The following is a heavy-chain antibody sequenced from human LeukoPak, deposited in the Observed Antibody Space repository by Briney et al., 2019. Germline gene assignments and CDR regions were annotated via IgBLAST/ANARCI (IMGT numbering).Heavy chain of an antibody. V-gene: IGHV3-48*04. CDR2: ISGSSTTL. D-gene: IGHD3-10*01. CDR3: ARLATDGSGTPGFFDY. Sequence: PGGSLRLSCAGAGFTFGYFTMNWVRQAPGKGLEWVSYISGSSTTLYYADSVKGRFTISRDNAKNSLFLQMNGLRADDTAVYYCARLATDGSGTPGFFDYWGQGTLVTVSS. CDR1: GFTFGYFT. J-gene: IGHJ4*02.